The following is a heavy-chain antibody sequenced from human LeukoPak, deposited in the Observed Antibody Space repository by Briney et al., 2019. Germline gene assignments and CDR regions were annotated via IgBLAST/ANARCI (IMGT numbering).Heavy chain of an antibody. CDR2: TSGDGITT. Sequence: WGSLTLSCAASGFTFHNYAIHWVRQAPGKGLEWVSLTSGDGITTYFADSVKGRFTISRDNSKSSLFLQMNSLRTEDTALYYCARDHVYGGADYWGQGTLVTASS. J-gene: IGHJ4*02. V-gene: IGHV3-43*02. CDR3: ARDHVYGGADY. D-gene: IGHD5/OR15-5a*01. CDR1: GFTFHNYA.